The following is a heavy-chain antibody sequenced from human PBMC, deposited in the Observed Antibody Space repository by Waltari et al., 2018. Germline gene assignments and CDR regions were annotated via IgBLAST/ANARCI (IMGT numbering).Heavy chain of an antibody. V-gene: IGHV3-73*01. Sequence: EVQLVESGGGLVQPGGSLQLSSDPSGFIFSDSAIHWVRQASGKGLEWVGRIRTNANNYATSYGASVKGRFTISRDDSRNTAYLQMNSLKIDDTAVYFCSRHDPLDFWGQGTLVTVSS. J-gene: IGHJ4*02. CDR2: IRTNANNYAT. CDR3: SRHDPLDF. CDR1: GFIFSDSA.